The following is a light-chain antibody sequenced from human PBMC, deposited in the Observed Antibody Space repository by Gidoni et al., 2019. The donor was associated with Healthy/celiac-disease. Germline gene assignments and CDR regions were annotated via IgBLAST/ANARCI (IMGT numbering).Light chain of an antibody. CDR2: GAS. CDR1: QSVSSSY. J-gene: IGKJ2*01. Sequence: EIALTQSPGTMSLSPGERATLSCRASQSVSSSYLAWYQQKPGQAPRLPIYGASSRATGIPDRFSGSGSGTDFTLTISRLEPEGFAVYYCQQYGSPRYTFGQGTKLEIK. CDR3: QQYGSPRYT. V-gene: IGKV3-20*01.